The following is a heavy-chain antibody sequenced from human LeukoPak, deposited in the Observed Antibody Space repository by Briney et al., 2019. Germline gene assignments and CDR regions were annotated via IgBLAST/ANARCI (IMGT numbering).Heavy chain of an antibody. V-gene: IGHV1-2*02. CDR1: GYTFTGYY. J-gene: IGHJ6*03. CDR3: ARRQQLDYYYYYYYMDV. CDR2: INPNSGGT. Sequence: ASVKVSCKASGYTFTGYYMHWVRQAPGQGLEWMGWINPNSGGTNYAQKFQGRVTMTRDTSISTAYMELSRLRSDDTAVYYCARRQQLDYYYYYYYMDVWGKGTTVTVSS. D-gene: IGHD6-13*01.